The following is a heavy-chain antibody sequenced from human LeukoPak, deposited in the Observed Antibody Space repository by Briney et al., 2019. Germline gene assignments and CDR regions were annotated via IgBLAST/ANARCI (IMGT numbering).Heavy chain of an antibody. V-gene: IGHV4-31*03. J-gene: IGHJ4*02. Sequence: SQTLSLTCTVSADSLSSGGHYWAWIRQLPGKGLESIGFIHHSGRSRHNPSLKDRVAISVDTSRKQFALKLSSVTAADTAMYYCARGGNRFGGFYFDYWGQGIQVIVSS. CDR3: ARGGNRFGGFYFDY. D-gene: IGHD3-10*01. CDR1: ADSLSSGGHY. CDR2: IHHSGRS.